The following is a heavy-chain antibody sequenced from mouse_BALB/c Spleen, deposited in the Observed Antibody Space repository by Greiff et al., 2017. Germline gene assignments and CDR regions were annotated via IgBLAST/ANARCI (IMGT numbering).Heavy chain of an antibody. D-gene: IGHD4-1*01. J-gene: IGHJ3*01. V-gene: IGHV5-6*01. CDR3: ASLTGTNWFAY. Sequence: VQLKQSGGDLVKPGGSLKLSCAASGFTFSSYGMSWVRQTPDKRLEWVATISSGGSYTYYPDSVKGRFTISRDNAKNTLYLQMSSLKSEDTAMYYCASLTGTNWFAYWGQGTLVTVSA. CDR1: GFTFSSYG. CDR2: ISSGGSYT.